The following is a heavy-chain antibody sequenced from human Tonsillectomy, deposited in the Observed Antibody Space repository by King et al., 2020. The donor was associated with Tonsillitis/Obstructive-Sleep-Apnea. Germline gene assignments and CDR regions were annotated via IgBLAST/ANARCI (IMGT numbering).Heavy chain of an antibody. CDR2: INPSGGST. CDR1: GYTFTSYY. CDR3: ANPYYDFWSGYYGYGMDV. D-gene: IGHD3-3*01. V-gene: IGHV1-46*01. Sequence: VQLVESGAEVKKPGASVKVSCKASGYTFTSYYMHWVRQAPGQGLEWMGIINPSGGSTSYAQKFQGRVTMTRDTSTSTVYMELSSLRSEDTAVYYCANPYYDFWSGYYGYGMDVWGQGTTVTVSS. J-gene: IGHJ6*02.